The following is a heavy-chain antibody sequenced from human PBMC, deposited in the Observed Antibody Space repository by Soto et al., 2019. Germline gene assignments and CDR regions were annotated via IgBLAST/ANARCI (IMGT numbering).Heavy chain of an antibody. CDR1: GFTFSSYD. V-gene: IGHV3-13*01. D-gene: IGHD3-9*01. J-gene: IGHJ5*02. CDR2: IGTAGDT. Sequence: EVQLVESGGGLVQPGGSLRLSCAASGFTFSSYDMHWVRQATGKGLEWVSAIGTAGDTYYPGSVKGRFTISRENAKNSLYLQMNRLRAGDTAVYYCARGAAYYDILTGYYYNWFDPWGQGTLVTVSS. CDR3: ARGAAYYDILTGYYYNWFDP.